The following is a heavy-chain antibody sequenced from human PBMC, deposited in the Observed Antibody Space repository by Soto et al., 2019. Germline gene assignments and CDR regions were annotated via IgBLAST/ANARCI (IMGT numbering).Heavy chain of an antibody. Sequence: QVQLVQSGAEVKKPGASVKVSYKASGYTFTSYGISWVRQAPGQGLEWMGWISAYNGNTNYAQKLQGRVTMTTDTSTGTAYMELRSLRSDDTAVYYCARGRLDGGKGARWFDPWGQGTLVTVSS. CDR1: GYTFTSYG. V-gene: IGHV1-18*01. CDR3: ARGRLDGGKGARWFDP. D-gene: IGHD2-15*01. CDR2: ISAYNGNT. J-gene: IGHJ5*02.